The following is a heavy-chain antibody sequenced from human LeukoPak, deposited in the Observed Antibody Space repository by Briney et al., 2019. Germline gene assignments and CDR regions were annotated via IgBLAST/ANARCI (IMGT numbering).Heavy chain of an antibody. V-gene: IGHV3-9*01. D-gene: IGHD5-12*01. J-gene: IGHJ4*02. CDR3: ARGGYD. CDR2: ISWDSSSM. Sequence: GGSLRLSCEASGFTFEGYALHWVRQAPGKGLEWVSGISWDSSSMGYVDSVRGRFTISRDNAKNSLYLQMNSLRAEDTAVYYCARGGYDWGQGTLVTVSS. CDR1: GFTFEGYA.